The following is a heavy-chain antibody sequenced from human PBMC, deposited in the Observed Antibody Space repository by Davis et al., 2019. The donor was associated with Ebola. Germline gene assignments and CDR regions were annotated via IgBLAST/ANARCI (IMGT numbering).Heavy chain of an antibody. CDR2: ISYDGSNK. D-gene: IGHD6-13*01. Sequence: GESLKISCAASGFTFSSYGMHWVRQAPGKGLEWVAVISYDGSNKYYADSVKGRFTISRDNSKNTLYLQMNSLRAEDTAVYYCARTYSSSWYQISFDYWGQGTLVTVSS. V-gene: IGHV3-30*03. J-gene: IGHJ4*02. CDR1: GFTFSSYG. CDR3: ARTYSSSWYQISFDY.